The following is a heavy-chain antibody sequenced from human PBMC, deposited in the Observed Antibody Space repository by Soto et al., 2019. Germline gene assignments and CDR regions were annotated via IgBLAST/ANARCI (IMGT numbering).Heavy chain of an antibody. CDR2: IYYSGST. CDR1: GGSISSYY. J-gene: IGHJ6*02. Sequence: SETLSLTYTVSGGSISSYYWSWIRQPPGKGLEWIGYIYYSGSTNYNPSLKSRVAISVDTSKNQFSLKLSSVTAADTAVYYCARERRVAARTYYYYYGMDVWGQGTTVTVSS. V-gene: IGHV4-59*01. CDR3: ARERRVAARTYYYYYGMDV. D-gene: IGHD6-6*01.